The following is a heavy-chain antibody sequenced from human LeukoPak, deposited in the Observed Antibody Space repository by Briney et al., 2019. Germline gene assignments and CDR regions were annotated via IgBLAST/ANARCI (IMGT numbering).Heavy chain of an antibody. J-gene: IGHJ4*02. CDR2: ISSSGDST. Sequence: GGSLRLSCAASGLSFSSYAMSWVRQAPGKGLEWASSISSSGDSTYYTNSVKGRFTISRDNSRNTLYLQMNSLKTEDTAVYYCTTDSTSGSYDLRTYVWGQGTLVTVSS. CDR1: GLSFSSYA. V-gene: IGHV3-23*01. CDR3: TTDSTSGSYDLRTYV. D-gene: IGHD1-26*01.